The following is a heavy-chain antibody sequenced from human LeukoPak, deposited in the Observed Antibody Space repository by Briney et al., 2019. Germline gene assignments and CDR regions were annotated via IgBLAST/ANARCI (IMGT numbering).Heavy chain of an antibody. CDR2: ISGSGGST. CDR3: AKDAPYYYDSSGYSPGFGY. J-gene: IGHJ4*02. CDR1: GFTFSSYA. D-gene: IGHD3-22*01. Sequence: GASLRLSCAASGFTFSSYAMSWVRQAPGKGLEWVSAISGSGGSTYYADSVKGRFTISRDNSKNTLYLQMNSLRAEDTAVYYCAKDAPYYYDSSGYSPGFGYWGQGTLVTVSS. V-gene: IGHV3-23*01.